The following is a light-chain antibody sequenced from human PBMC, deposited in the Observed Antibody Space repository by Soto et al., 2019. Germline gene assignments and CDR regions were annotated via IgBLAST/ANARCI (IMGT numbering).Light chain of an antibody. V-gene: IGKV1-5*01. J-gene: IGKJ1*01. CDR1: QSISSW. Sequence: DIQMTQSPSTLSASVGDRVTITCRASQSISSWLAWYQQKPGKAPNLLIYDASSLESGVPSRFSGSGSGTEFALTISSLQPDDFATYYCQQYSSSWTFGQGTKVEIK. CDR2: DAS. CDR3: QQYSSSWT.